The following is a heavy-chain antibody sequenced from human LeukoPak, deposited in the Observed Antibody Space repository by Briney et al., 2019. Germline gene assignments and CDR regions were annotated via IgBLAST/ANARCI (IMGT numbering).Heavy chain of an antibody. Sequence: ASVKVSCKASGYTFTSYGISWVRQAPGQGLEWMGWISAYNGNTNYAQKLQGRGTMTTDTSTSTAYMELRSLRSDDTAVYYCARASPHIVVVTAIGWFDPWGQGTLVTVSS. V-gene: IGHV1-18*01. CDR3: ARASPHIVVVTAIGWFDP. D-gene: IGHD2-21*02. CDR1: GYTFTSYG. CDR2: ISAYNGNT. J-gene: IGHJ5*02.